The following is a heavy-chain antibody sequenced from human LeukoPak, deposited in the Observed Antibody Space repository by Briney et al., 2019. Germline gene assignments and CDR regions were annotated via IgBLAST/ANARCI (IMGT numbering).Heavy chain of an antibody. CDR2: IIPILGIA. CDR3: ARDPHYGDPYYFDY. Sequence: ASVKVSFKASGGTFSSYAISWVRQAPGQGLEWMGRIIPILGIANYAQKFQGRVTITADKSTSTAYMELSSLRSEDTAVYYCARDPHYGDPYYFDYWGQGTLVTVSS. J-gene: IGHJ4*02. D-gene: IGHD4-17*01. CDR1: GGTFSSYA. V-gene: IGHV1-69*04.